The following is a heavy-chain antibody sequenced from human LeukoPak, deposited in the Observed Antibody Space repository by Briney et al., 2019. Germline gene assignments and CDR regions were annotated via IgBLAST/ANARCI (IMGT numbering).Heavy chain of an antibody. D-gene: IGHD3-22*01. CDR1: GFTFNSYN. CDR3: ARDSSGYQ. Sequence: PGGSLRLSCAASGFTFNSYNMNWVRQAPGKGLEWVANIKEDGSEKYYGDSVKGRFTISRDNAKNSLYLQMNSLRAEDTAVYYCARDSSGYQWGQGTLVTVSS. J-gene: IGHJ4*02. V-gene: IGHV3-7*01. CDR2: IKEDGSEK.